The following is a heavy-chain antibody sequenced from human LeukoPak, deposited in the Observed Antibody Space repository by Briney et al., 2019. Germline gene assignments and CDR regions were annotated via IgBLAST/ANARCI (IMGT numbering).Heavy chain of an antibody. J-gene: IGHJ4*02. CDR1: GGSISDYY. CDR3: ARYDRSGYGFDC. CDR2: IHYSGSS. V-gene: IGHV4-59*01. D-gene: IGHD5-18*01. Sequence: PETLSPTSTVSGGSISDYYWSWIRQPPGKGLEWIGYIHYSGSSNYNPSLKSRVTISVDTSKNQFSLKLSSATAADTAVYYCARYDRSGYGFDCWGQGSLVTVSS.